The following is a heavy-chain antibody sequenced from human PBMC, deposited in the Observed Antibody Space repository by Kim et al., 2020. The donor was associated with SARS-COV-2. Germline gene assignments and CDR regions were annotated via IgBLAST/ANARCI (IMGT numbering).Heavy chain of an antibody. J-gene: IGHJ1*01. CDR1: GLTFSTYA. CDR3: AMKFDGDYGP. Sequence: GGSLRLSCAVSGLTFSTYAMSWIRQAPGKGLECISGIGPSGSNTYYADSVKGRFTISRDNSKNTLYLQMNGLRAEDTAVYYCAMKFDGDYGPWGQGTLVPVSS. D-gene: IGHD4-17*01. V-gene: IGHV3-23*01. CDR2: IGPSGSNT.